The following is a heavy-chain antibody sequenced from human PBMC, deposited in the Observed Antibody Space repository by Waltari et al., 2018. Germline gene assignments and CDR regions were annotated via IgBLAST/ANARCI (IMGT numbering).Heavy chain of an antibody. CDR2: MNPNSGNT. Sequence: QVQLVQSGAEVKKPGASVKVSCKASGYTFTSYDINWVRQATGQGLEWMGWMNPNSGNTGYAQKVQGRVTSTRNTSISTAYMELSSLRSEDTAVYYCARDSDFWSGDGAFDIWGQGTMVTVSS. D-gene: IGHD3-3*01. J-gene: IGHJ3*02. V-gene: IGHV1-8*03. CDR3: ARDSDFWSGDGAFDI. CDR1: GYTFTSYD.